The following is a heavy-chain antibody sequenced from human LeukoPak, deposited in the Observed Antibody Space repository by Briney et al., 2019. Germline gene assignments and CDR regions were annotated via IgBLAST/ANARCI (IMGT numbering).Heavy chain of an antibody. J-gene: IGHJ4*02. V-gene: IGHV4-4*02. CDR1: GGSISSSNW. CDR3: ARDLQGPQQLVPGGFDY. Sequence: PSGTLSLTCAVSGGSISSSNWWSWVRQPPGKGLEWIGEIYHSGNTNYNPSLKSRVTISVDKSKNQFSLKLSSVTAADTAVYYCARDLQGPQQLVPGGFDYWGQGTLVTVSS. D-gene: IGHD6-13*01. CDR2: IYHSGNT.